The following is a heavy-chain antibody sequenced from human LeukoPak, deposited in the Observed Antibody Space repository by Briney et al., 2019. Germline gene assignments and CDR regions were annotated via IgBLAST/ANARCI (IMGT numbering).Heavy chain of an antibody. CDR3: AKDKVAAAGAYYYYYIDV. D-gene: IGHD6-13*01. J-gene: IGHJ6*03. V-gene: IGHV3-43D*03. CDR1: GFTFDDYA. CDR2: ITWNGGNT. Sequence: GGSLRLSCAASGFTFDDYAMHWVRQAPGKGLEWISLITWNGGNTYYADSVKGRFTISRDNSKNSLYLQTNSLRPEDTALYYCAKDKVAAAGAYYYYYIDVWGKGTTVTVSS.